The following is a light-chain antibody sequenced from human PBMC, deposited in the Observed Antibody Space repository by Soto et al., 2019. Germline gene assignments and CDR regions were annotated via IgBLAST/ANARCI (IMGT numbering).Light chain of an antibody. CDR3: QQYVTSPWA. V-gene: IGKV3-20*01. Sequence: EIVLTQSPGTLSLSPGERATLSCRASQSVSSSFLAWYQQKTGQAPRLLIYGASNRATGIPDRFSGSGSGTDFTLTISRLEPEDFAVYYCQQYVTSPWAFGQGTMVAIE. CDR1: QSVSSSF. J-gene: IGKJ1*01. CDR2: GAS.